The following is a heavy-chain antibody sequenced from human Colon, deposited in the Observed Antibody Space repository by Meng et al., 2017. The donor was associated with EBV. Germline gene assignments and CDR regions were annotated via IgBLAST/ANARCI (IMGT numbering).Heavy chain of an antibody. J-gene: IGHJ4*02. V-gene: IGHV4-39*01. Sequence: QVKMQESGPGLVKPSGTLSLTCTVFGGSISSNGFYWDWVRQPPGKGLEWIGAIYHSGSTSYNPSLQSRVTMFVDTSKNQFSLMLTSVTATDTAVYYCARRRGGSGRDCWGQGTLVTVSS. CDR1: GGSISSNGFY. D-gene: IGHD3-10*01. CDR2: IYHSGST. CDR3: ARRRGGSGRDC.